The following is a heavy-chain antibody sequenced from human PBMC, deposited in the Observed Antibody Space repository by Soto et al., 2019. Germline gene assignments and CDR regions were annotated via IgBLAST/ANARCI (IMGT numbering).Heavy chain of an antibody. CDR2: ISGSGGST. CDR1: GFTFSSYA. V-gene: IGHV3-23*01. CDR3: AKHTRLFWSGYVDY. Sequence: LSLTCAASGFTFSSYAMSWVRQAPGKGLEWVSAISGSGGSTYYADSVKGRFTISRDNSKNTRYLQMNSLRAEDTAVYYCAKHTRLFWSGYVDYWGQGTLVTVSS. J-gene: IGHJ4*02. D-gene: IGHD3-3*01.